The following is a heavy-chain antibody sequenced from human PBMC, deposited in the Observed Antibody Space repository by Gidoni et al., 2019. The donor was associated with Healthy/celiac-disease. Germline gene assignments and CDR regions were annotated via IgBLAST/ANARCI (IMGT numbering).Heavy chain of an antibody. CDR3: AILGVIDYGSENDAFDI. D-gene: IGHD3-10*01. CDR2: ISYDGSNK. CDR1: GFTFSSYG. Sequence: QVQLVESGGGVVQPGRSLRLSCAASGFTFSSYGMHWVRQAPGKGLEWVAVISYDGSNKYYADSVKGRFTISRDNSKNTLYLQMNSLRAEDTAVYYCAILGVIDYGSENDAFDIWGQGTMVTVSS. V-gene: IGHV3-30*03. J-gene: IGHJ3*02.